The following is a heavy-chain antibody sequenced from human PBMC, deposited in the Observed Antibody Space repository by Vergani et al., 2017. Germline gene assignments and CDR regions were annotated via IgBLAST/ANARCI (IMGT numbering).Heavy chain of an antibody. CDR3: AKVCGSISYPYGGGAFDV. V-gene: IGHV3-23*01. Sequence: QLLESGGGLIQPGGSLRLSCAASGFTFNSYAMTWVRQAPGKGLEWVSGINNNGGSTYYADSVKGRFTISRDNSKNTLYLQMTDLRTEDTATYYCAKVCGSISYPYGGGAFDVWGHGTLVTVSS. D-gene: IGHD2-2*01. CDR1: GFTFNSYA. CDR2: INNNGGST. J-gene: IGHJ3*01.